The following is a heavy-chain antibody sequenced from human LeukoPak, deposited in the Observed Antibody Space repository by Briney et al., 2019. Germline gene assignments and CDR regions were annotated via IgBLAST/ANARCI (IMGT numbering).Heavy chain of an antibody. J-gene: IGHJ6*03. CDR3: ARGVWFGELLKGYYYYYMDV. D-gene: IGHD3-10*01. CDR2: MNPNSGNT. CDR1: GYTFTNYD. Sequence: GASVKVSCKASGYTFTNYDINWVRQAPGQGLEWMGWMNPNSGNTGYAQKFQGRVTLTRNTSIGTAYMELSSLRSEDTAVYYCARGVWFGELLKGYYYYYMDVWGKGTTVTVSS. V-gene: IGHV1-8*01.